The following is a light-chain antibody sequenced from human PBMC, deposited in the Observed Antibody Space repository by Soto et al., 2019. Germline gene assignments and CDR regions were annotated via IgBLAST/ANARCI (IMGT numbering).Light chain of an antibody. CDR3: QQYANSRT. J-gene: IGKJ1*01. V-gene: IGKV3-20*01. Sequence: EIVLTQSPGTLSLSPGERATLSCRASQSVNINYFAWYQQKSGQAPRLLIYGTSNRASGIPDRFSGSGSGTDFTLSISGLEPEDFAVYFCQQYANSRTFGQGTQGGYQ. CDR2: GTS. CDR1: QSVNINY.